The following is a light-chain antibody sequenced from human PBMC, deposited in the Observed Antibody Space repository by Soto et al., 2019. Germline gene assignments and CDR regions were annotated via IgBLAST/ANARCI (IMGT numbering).Light chain of an antibody. CDR1: QSVSSS. CDR2: DVS. V-gene: IGKV3-11*01. J-gene: IGKJ5*01. Sequence: EILLTQSPATLSLSPGERATLFCRASQSVSSSLAWYQQKPGQAPRLLIYDVSNRASGIPARFSGSGSGTDFTLTISSLEPDDFAIYYCQQRRNWPPIAFGQGTRLEIK. CDR3: QQRRNWPPIA.